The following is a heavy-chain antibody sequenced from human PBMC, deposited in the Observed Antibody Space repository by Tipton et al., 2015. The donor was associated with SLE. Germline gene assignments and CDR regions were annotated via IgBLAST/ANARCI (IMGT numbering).Heavy chain of an antibody. J-gene: IGHJ6*02. Sequence: TLSLTCAVSGFSISTYNWWGWIRQSPGKGLEWIGYIYYTGTTYYNPSLKSRATMSVDTSKNQFSLKLSSVTAVDTAVYYCARAQRKIQPLDVWGQGTTVTVSS. CDR2: IYYTGTT. V-gene: IGHV4-28*01. D-gene: IGHD5-18*01. CDR1: GFSISTYNW. CDR3: ARAQRKIQPLDV.